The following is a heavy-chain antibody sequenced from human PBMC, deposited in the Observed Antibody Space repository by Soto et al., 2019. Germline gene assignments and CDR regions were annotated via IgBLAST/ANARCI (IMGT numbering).Heavy chain of an antibody. CDR3: AREIGHNRSGHTLSYHYGLDV. CDR1: GGSISSGDYY. Sequence: QVQLHESGPGLVKPSQTLSLTCTVSGGSISSGDYYWSWIRQPPGKALELIGYIYYSGTTNYNPSLNHRIAMSWDTSKTQFSLKLTSVTAADTAVYFCAREIGHNRSGHTLSYHYGLDVWGQGTTVTVSS. D-gene: IGHD6-19*01. J-gene: IGHJ6*02. V-gene: IGHV4-30-4*01. CDR2: IYYSGTT.